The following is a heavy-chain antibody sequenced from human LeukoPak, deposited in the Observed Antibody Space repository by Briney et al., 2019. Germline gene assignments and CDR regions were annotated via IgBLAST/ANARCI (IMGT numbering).Heavy chain of an antibody. D-gene: IGHD3-10*01. CDR3: ASTNYYGSGGYSFDY. J-gene: IGHJ4*02. Sequence: SETLSLTCTVSGGSISSYYWSWIRQPPGKGLEWIGYIYYSGSTNYNPSLKSRVTISVDTSKNQFSLKLSSVTAADTAVYYCASTNYYGSGGYSFDYWGQGTLVTVSS. CDR1: GGSISSYY. CDR2: IYYSGST. V-gene: IGHV4-59*08.